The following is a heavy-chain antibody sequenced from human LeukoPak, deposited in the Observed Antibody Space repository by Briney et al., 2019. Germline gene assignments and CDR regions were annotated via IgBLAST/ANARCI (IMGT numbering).Heavy chain of an antibody. D-gene: IGHD3-22*01. CDR3: AKPSGYYDSSGYYRTDYYFDY. V-gene: IGHV3-23*01. Sequence: GGSLRLSCAASGFTFSSYAMSWVRQAPGKGLEWVSAISGSGGSTYYADSVKGRFTISRDNSKNTLYLQMNSLRAEDTAVYYCAKPSGYYDSSGYYRTDYYFDYWGQGTLVTVSS. CDR2: ISGSGGST. CDR1: GFTFSSYA. J-gene: IGHJ4*02.